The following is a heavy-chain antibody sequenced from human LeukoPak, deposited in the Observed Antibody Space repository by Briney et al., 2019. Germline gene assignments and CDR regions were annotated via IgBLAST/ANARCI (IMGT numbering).Heavy chain of an antibody. CDR2: IGDGGSVV. J-gene: IGHJ4*02. Sequence: GGSLRLSCVASGFTFSSYNMNWARQAPGKGLEWVSYIGDGGSVVNYADSVKGRFTISRDNAKNSLSLRMNSLRAEDTAVYYCARRASSWYCFDNWGQGTLVTVSS. CDR1: GFTFSSYN. V-gene: IGHV3-48*04. CDR3: ARRASSWYCFDN. D-gene: IGHD2-15*01.